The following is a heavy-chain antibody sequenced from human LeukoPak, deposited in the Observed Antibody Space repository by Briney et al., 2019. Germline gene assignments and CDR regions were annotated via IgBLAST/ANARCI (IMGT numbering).Heavy chain of an antibody. J-gene: IGHJ4*02. D-gene: IGHD3-22*01. CDR2: IYYSGST. V-gene: IGHV4-59*12. CDR1: GGSISSYY. CDR3: ASEPDSSGFY. Sequence: PSETLSLTCTVSGGSISSYYWSWIRQPPGKGLEWIGYIYYSGSTSYNPSLKSRVTISVDTSKNQFSLKLSSVTAADTAVYYCASEPDSSGFYWGQGTLVTVSS.